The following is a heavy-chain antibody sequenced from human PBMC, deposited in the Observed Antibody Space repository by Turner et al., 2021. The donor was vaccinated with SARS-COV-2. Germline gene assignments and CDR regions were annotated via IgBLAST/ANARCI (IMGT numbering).Heavy chain of an antibody. J-gene: IGHJ4*02. CDR2: ISNGGDST. Sequence: EVQLLESGGGLVQPGGSLRLSCAASGFTFSDYAMTWVRQAPGKGLEWVPMISNGGDSTYYADSAKGRFTISRDKSKNTLYLQMNSLRAEDTAVYFCAKGTTMVRRLTSYFDYWGRGILVTVSS. V-gene: IGHV3-23*01. CDR1: GFTFSDYA. CDR3: AKGTTMVRRLTSYFDY. D-gene: IGHD3-10*01.